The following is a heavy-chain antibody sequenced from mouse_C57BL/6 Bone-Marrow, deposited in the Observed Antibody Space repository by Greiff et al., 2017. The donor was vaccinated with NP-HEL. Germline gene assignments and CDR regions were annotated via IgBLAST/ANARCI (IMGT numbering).Heavy chain of an antibody. V-gene: IGHV1-52*01. CDR2: IYPSDSET. CDR1: GYTFTSYW. CDR3: ARYYYGSSFYAMDY. J-gene: IGHJ4*01. Sequence: QVQLQQPGAELVRPGSSVKLSCKASGYTFTSYWMHWVQQRPIQGLEWIGNIYPSDSETHYNQKFKDKATLTVDNSSSTAYMQLSSLTSEDSAVYYCARYYYGSSFYAMDYWGKGTSVTVSS. D-gene: IGHD1-1*01.